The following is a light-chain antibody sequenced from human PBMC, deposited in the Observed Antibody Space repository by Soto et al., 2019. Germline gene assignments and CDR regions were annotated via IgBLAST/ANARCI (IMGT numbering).Light chain of an antibody. V-gene: IGKV3-11*01. J-gene: IGKJ4*01. Sequence: EIVLTQSPATLSLSPGERATLSCRASQSVSKYLAWYQQKPGQAPRLLIYDATSRATGIPDRFSGSGSGTDFTLTISSLEPEDFAVYYCQQRGDWPLTFGGGTKVEIK. CDR1: QSVSKY. CDR2: DAT. CDR3: QQRGDWPLT.